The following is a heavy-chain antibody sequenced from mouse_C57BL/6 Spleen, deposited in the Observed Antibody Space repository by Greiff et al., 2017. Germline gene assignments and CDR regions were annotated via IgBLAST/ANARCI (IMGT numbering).Heavy chain of an antibody. Sequence: VQLQQPGAELVKPGASVKLSCKASGYTFTSYWMQWVKQRPGQGLEWIGEIDPSDSYTNYNQKFKGKATLTVDTSSSTAYMQLSSLTSEDSAVYCCARGHYGSSPFADWGQGTLVTVSA. CDR1: GYTFTSYW. CDR3: ARGHYGSSPFAD. V-gene: IGHV1-50*01. D-gene: IGHD1-1*01. J-gene: IGHJ3*01. CDR2: IDPSDSYT.